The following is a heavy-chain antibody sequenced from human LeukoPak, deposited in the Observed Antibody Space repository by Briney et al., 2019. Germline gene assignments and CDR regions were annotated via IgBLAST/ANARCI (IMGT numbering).Heavy chain of an antibody. CDR1: GFTFSSYA. V-gene: IGHV3-30-3*01. D-gene: IGHD2-2*01. J-gene: IGHJ1*01. Sequence: GRSLRLSCAASGFTFSSYAMHWVRQAPGKGLEWVAVISYDGSNKYYADSVKGRFTISRDNSKNTLYLQMNSLRAEDTAVYYCARDPLPAAIEYFLHWGQGTLVTVSS. CDR2: ISYDGSNK. CDR3: ARDPLPAAIEYFLH.